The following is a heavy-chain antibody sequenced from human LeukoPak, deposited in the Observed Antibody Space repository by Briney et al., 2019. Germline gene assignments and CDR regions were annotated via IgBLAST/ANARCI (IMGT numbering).Heavy chain of an antibody. CDR3: ARDGTAMPYAFDI. D-gene: IGHD5-18*01. J-gene: IGHJ3*02. V-gene: IGHV3-21*01. CDR1: GFTFSSYS. CDR2: ISSSSSYI. Sequence: GGSLRLSCAASGFTFSSYSMNWVRQAPGKGLEWVSSISSSSSYIYYADSVKGRFTISRDNAKNSLYLQMNSLRAEDTAVYYCARDGTAMPYAFDIRGQGTMVTVSS.